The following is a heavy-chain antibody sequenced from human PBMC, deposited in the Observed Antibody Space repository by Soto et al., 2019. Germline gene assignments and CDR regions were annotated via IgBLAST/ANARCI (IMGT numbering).Heavy chain of an antibody. V-gene: IGHV4-4*02. D-gene: IGHD3-10*01. Sequence: SETLSLTCAVSGGSISSSNWWSWVRQPPGKGLEWIGEIYHSGSTNYNPSLKSRVTISVDKSKNQFSLKLSSVTAADTAVYYCARVGQLTRLLWFGERSPPNDAFDIWGQGTMVTVSS. CDR2: IYHSGST. CDR3: ARVGQLTRLLWFGERSPPNDAFDI. J-gene: IGHJ3*02. CDR1: GGSISSSNW.